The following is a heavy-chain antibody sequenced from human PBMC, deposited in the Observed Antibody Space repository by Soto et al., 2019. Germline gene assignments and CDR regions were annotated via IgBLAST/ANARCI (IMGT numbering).Heavy chain of an antibody. D-gene: IGHD5-12*01. CDR2: IFYSGST. CDR3: ARAGVATIYPGNNWFDP. CDR1: GGSISSSSYY. Sequence: SETLSLTCTVSGGSISSSSYYWGWIRQPPGKGLEWIGSIFYSGSTYYNPSLKSRVTISVDTSKNQFSLNLSSVTAADTAMYYCARAGVATIYPGNNWFDPWGQGTLVTVSS. J-gene: IGHJ5*02. V-gene: IGHV4-39*01.